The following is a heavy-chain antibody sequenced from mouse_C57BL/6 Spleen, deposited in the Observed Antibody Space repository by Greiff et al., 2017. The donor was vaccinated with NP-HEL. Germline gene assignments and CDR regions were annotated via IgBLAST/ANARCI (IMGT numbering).Heavy chain of an antibody. CDR3: ARQELGQDY. CDR1: GFTFSDYG. Sequence: EVHLVESGGGLVKPGGSLKLSCAASGFTFSDYGMHWVRQAPEKGLEWVAYISSGSSTIYYADTVKGRFTISRDNAKNTLFLQMTSLRSEDTAMYYCARQELGQDYWGQGTTLTVSS. J-gene: IGHJ2*01. D-gene: IGHD4-1*01. V-gene: IGHV5-17*01. CDR2: ISSGSSTI.